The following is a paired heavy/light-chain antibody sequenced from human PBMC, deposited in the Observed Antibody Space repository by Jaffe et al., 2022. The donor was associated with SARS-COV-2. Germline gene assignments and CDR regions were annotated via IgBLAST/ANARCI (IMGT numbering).Light chain of an antibody. CDR3: QLSYSGLPLA. Sequence: DIQMTQSPSSLSASVGDRVTITCRASQSISSYINWYHQKPGMAPKLLIHVASTLHTGVPSRFSGSGYGTEFTLTISNLQREDVGTYYCQLSYSGLPLAFGPGTKVGIK. J-gene: IGKJ3*01. V-gene: IGKV1-39*01. CDR1: QSISSY. CDR2: VAS.
Heavy chain of an antibody. V-gene: IGHV1-18*04. CDR2: ISVYNGDT. Sequence: QVQLVQSGAELKKPGASVRVSCKASGYTFTSYGVSWVRQAPGQGLEWLAGISVYNGDTKYAQKVQGRVTMTTDTSTSTTYMELKSLKSDDTAVYYCARVSGERGQQQDSRYYYYSLDVWGQGTTVTVSS. CDR3: ARVSGERGQQQDSRYYYYSLDV. CDR1: GYTFTSYG. J-gene: IGHJ6*02. D-gene: IGHD6-13*01.